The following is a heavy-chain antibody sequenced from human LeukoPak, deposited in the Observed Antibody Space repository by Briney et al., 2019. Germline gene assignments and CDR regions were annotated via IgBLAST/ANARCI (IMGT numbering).Heavy chain of an antibody. V-gene: IGHV3-23*01. CDR3: AKDLGYNWNYFDY. J-gene: IGHJ4*02. D-gene: IGHD1-20*01. CDR1: GFIFSNYG. CDR2: INDSGGST. Sequence: GGSLRLSCAASGFIFSNYGMSWVRQAPGKGLEWVSVINDSGGSTYYADSVMGRFTISRDNSKNTLYLQINTLRAEDTAIYYCAKDLGYNWNYFDYWGQGTLVTVSS.